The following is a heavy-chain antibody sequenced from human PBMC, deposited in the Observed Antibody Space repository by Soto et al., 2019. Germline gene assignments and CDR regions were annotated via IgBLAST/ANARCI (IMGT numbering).Heavy chain of an antibody. CDR1: GGSISIGSYY. V-gene: IGHV4-39*01. J-gene: IGHJ4*02. CDR2: IYYRGNT. D-gene: IGHD6-13*01. Sequence: ETLSLTCTVSGGSISIGSYYWGWIRQSPGKGLEWIGSIYYRGNTYYNPSLKSRVTISVDTSKHQFSLKMSSVTATDTAVYYCARHKDTSSRYLLPDNWGQGTLVTVSS. CDR3: ARHKDTSSRYLLPDN.